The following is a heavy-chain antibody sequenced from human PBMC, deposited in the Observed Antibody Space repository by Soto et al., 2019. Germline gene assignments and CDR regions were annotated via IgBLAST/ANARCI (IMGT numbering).Heavy chain of an antibody. D-gene: IGHD3-16*01. Sequence: SVKGSSRASGDPFNNYAISWVRRAPGQGPESVGGIIPNVDAANSAQKFQCRVTITADESTSTAYMELSRLRSEDTAVYYCAKGSYYDASRSFDNTGMYYRHFGLDVCGQGTPVTVSS. CDR3: AKGSYYDASRSFDNTGMYYRHFGLDV. CDR2: IIPNVDAA. V-gene: IGHV1-69*01. CDR1: GDPFNNYA. J-gene: IGHJ6*02.